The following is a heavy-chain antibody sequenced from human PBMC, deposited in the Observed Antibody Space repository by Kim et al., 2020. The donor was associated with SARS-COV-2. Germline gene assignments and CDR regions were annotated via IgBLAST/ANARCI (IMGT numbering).Heavy chain of an antibody. Sequence: GESLKISCKGSGYSFTSYWIGWVRQMPGKGLEWMGIIYPGDSDTRYSPSFQGQVTISADKSISTAYLQWSSLKASDTAMYYCARHWRRDDYVWGSYRTHFDSWGQGTLVTVSS. CDR2: IYPGDSDT. CDR1: GYSFTSYW. V-gene: IGHV5-51*01. D-gene: IGHD3-16*02. CDR3: ARHWRRDDYVWGSYRTHFDS. J-gene: IGHJ4*02.